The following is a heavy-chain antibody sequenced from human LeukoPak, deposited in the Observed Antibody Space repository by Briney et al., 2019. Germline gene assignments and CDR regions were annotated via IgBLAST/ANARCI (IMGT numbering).Heavy chain of an antibody. D-gene: IGHD3-10*01. CDR1: GFTFSRFV. Sequence: GRSLRLSCAASGFTFSRFVMHWVRQAPGKGLEWVAVLSSDDRNKYNADSVRGRFTISRDNSRNTLYLQMNSLRAEDTAVYYCARVSGWGAREGFDSWGQGTLVTVPS. CDR2: LSSDDRNK. V-gene: IGHV3-30*01. CDR3: ARVSGWGAREGFDS. J-gene: IGHJ4*02.